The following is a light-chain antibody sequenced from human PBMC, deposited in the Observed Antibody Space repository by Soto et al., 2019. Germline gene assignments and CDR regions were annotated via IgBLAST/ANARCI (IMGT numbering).Light chain of an antibody. CDR3: QSYDSSLSGWV. J-gene: IGLJ3*02. Sequence: QPVLTQPPSVSGAPGQRVTISCTGSSSNIGAIYDVHWYQQLPGTAPKLLIYGNSNRPSGVPDRFSGSKSGTSASLAITGLRAEDEPDYYCQSYDSSLSGWVFGGGTKLTVL. V-gene: IGLV1-40*01. CDR2: GNS. CDR1: SSNIGAIYD.